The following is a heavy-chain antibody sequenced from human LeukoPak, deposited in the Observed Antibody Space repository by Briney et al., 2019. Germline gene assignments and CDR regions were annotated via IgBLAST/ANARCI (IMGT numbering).Heavy chain of an antibody. D-gene: IGHD2-21*02. V-gene: IGHV3-21*01. CDR1: GFTFSSYS. J-gene: IGHJ3*02. Sequence: GGSLRLSCAASGFTFSSYSMTWVRQAPGKGLEWVSSISSSSSYIYYADSVKGRFTISRDNAKNSLYLQMNSLRAEDTAVYYCARVLYCGGDCYSDDAFDIWGQGTMVTVSS. CDR2: ISSSSSYI. CDR3: ARVLYCGGDCYSDDAFDI.